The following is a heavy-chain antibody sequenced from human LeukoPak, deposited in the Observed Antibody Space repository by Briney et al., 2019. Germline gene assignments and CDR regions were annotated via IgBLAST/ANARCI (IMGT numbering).Heavy chain of an antibody. J-gene: IGHJ4*02. V-gene: IGHV3-23*01. Sequence: GGSLRLSCAAPGFTFTNYAMSWVRQAPGKGLEWVSTISGIGYTTYYADSVKGRFTISRDNAKNSLYLQMNSLRAEDTAVYYCARDLEGSGSFYRPSYDYWGQGTLVTVSS. CDR2: ISGIGYTT. D-gene: IGHD3-10*01. CDR3: ARDLEGSGSFYRPSYDY. CDR1: GFTFTNYA.